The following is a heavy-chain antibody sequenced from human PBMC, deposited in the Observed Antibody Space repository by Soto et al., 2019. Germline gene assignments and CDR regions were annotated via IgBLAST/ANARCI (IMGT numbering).Heavy chain of an antibody. CDR1: GYTFTSYG. CDR3: ARGRYGDY. V-gene: IGHV1-18*01. Sequence: QVHLVQSGAEVKKPGASVKVSCKASGYTFTSYGITWVRQAPGQGLEWMGWISAHNGNTDYAQKLQGRVIVTRDTSTSKAYMELRSLRSYDTAVYYCARGRYGDYWGQGALVTVSS. D-gene: IGHD1-1*01. J-gene: IGHJ4*02. CDR2: ISAHNGNT.